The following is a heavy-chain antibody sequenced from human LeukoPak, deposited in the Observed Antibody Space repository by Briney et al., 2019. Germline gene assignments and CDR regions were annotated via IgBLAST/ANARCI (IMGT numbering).Heavy chain of an antibody. Sequence: SETLSLTCTVSGGSISSYYWSWIRQPPGKGLEWIGYIYYSGSTCYNPSLKSRVTISVDTSKNQISLKLSSVTAADTAVYYCARDLGVMVRAFDIWGQGTMVTVSS. J-gene: IGHJ3*02. V-gene: IGHV4-59*01. D-gene: IGHD5-18*01. CDR1: GGSISSYY. CDR2: IYYSGST. CDR3: ARDLGVMVRAFDI.